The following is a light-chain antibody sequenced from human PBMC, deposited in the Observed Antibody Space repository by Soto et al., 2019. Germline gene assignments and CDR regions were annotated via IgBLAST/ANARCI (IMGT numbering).Light chain of an antibody. V-gene: IGLV2-14*01. J-gene: IGLJ7*01. CDR2: QVN. CDR1: SSDVGAYNF. Sequence: QSALTQPASVSGSPGQSITIFCTGSSSDVGAYNFVSWYQQSPGRAPRLIIYQVNNRPSGISNRFSGSKSGNTASLLISGLQAEDEADYHCSSYSTSNILLFGGGTQLTVL. CDR3: SSYSTSNILL.